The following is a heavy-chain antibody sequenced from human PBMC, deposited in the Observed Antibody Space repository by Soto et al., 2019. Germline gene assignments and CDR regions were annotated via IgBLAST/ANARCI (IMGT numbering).Heavy chain of an antibody. CDR3: AREYDSSGYGYDAFDI. V-gene: IGHV3-30*03. CDR2: ISYDGRNK. J-gene: IGHJ3*02. Sequence: QVQLVESGGGGVQPGRSLGLPFSASGFILNTFCMHLGRPAPSKGLEWVTFISYDGRNKYYADSVKDRFTISRDNSKNTLYLLMNSLRTEDTAVYYCAREYDSSGYGYDAFDIWGQGTMVTVSS. CDR1: GFILNTFC. D-gene: IGHD3-22*01.